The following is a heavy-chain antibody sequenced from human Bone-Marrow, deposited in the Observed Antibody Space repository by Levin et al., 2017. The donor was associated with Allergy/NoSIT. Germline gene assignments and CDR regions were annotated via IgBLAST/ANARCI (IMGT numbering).Heavy chain of an antibody. J-gene: IGHJ4*02. CDR3: ARLLRYDSSAYYSVYFDH. D-gene: IGHD3-22*01. V-gene: IGHV4-59*08. CDR1: GGSIRSSY. CDR2: IYYTGST. Sequence: SQTLSLTCTVSGGSIRSSYWSWIRQPPGKGLEWVGYIYYTGSTNYNPSLKSRLTISVDTSKNQFSLRLSSVTAADTAVYYCARLLRYDSSAYYSVYFDHWGQGTLVTVSS.